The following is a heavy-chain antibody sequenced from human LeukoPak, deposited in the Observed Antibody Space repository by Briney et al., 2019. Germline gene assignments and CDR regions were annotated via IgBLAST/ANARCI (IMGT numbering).Heavy chain of an antibody. J-gene: IGHJ4*02. CDR3: AKDAITIFGVVIRMDY. D-gene: IGHD3-3*01. CDR2: IRYDGSNK. CDR1: GFTFSSYG. V-gene: IGHV3-30*02. Sequence: GGSLRLSCAASGFTFSSYGMHWVRQAPGKGLEWVAFIRYDGSNKYYADSVKGRFTISRDNSKNTLYLQMNSLRAEDTAVYNCAKDAITIFGVVIRMDYWGQGTLVTVSS.